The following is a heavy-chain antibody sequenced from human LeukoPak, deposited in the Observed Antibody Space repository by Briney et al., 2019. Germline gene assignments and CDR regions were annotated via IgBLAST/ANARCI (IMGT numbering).Heavy chain of an antibody. D-gene: IGHD6-19*01. CDR3: ARRAVAYYYYYYMDV. V-gene: IGHV1-8*03. J-gene: IGHJ6*03. CDR1: GYTFTSYN. CDR2: MNPNSGNT. Sequence: ASVTVSCKAAGYTFTSYNINWGRHATGQGLERKGWMNPNSGNTGYAQKFQGRVTITRNTSISTAYMDLSSLRSDDTAVYYCARRAVAYYYYYYMDVWGKGTTVTVSS.